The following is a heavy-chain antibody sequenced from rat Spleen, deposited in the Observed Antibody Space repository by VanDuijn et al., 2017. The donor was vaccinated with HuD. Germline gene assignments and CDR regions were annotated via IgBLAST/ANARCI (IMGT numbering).Heavy chain of an antibody. V-gene: IGHV5-25*01. CDR3: ARHGAPVGYYWYFDF. CDR1: GFTFSNYY. D-gene: IGHD1-1*01. Sequence: EVQLVESGGGLVQPGRSMKLSCAALGFTFSNYYMAWVRQAPTKGLEWVASISTGGGNTYYRDSVKGRFTISRANAKSTLYLQMDSLRSEDTATYYCARHGAPVGYYWYFDFWGPGTMVTVSS. CDR2: ISTGGGNT. J-gene: IGHJ1*01.